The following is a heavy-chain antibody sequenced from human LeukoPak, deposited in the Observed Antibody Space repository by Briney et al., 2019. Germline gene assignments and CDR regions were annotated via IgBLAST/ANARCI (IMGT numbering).Heavy chain of an antibody. J-gene: IGHJ6*03. V-gene: IGHV4-4*02. Sequence: SETLSLTCAVSGGYISSSNWWSWVRQPPGKGLDWIGEIYHSGSTNYNPSLKSRVTISVDKSKNQFSLKLSSVTAADTAVYYCASRPHCSSTSCYVPCYYYYMDVWGKGTTVTVSS. CDR1: GGYISSSNW. CDR2: IYHSGST. D-gene: IGHD2-2*01. CDR3: ASRPHCSSTSCYVPCYYYYMDV.